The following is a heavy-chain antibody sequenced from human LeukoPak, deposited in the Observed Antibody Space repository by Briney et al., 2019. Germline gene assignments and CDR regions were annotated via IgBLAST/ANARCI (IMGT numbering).Heavy chain of an antibody. CDR3: ARVTRGRTTGETFGRYLDY. Sequence: SETLSLTCAVSGGSFSGYYWTWIRQPPGKGLEWIGEISFGGSTNYNPSLQSRVTMSVDTSKKQFSLHLSSATAADTAVYYCARVTRGRTTGETFGRYLDYWGQGTLLTVSS. CDR1: GGSFSGYY. J-gene: IGHJ4*02. D-gene: IGHD3-10*01. CDR2: ISFGGST. V-gene: IGHV4-34*01.